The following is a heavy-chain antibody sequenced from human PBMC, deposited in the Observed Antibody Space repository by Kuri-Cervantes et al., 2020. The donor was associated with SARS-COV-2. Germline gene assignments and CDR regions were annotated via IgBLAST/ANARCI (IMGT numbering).Heavy chain of an antibody. D-gene: IGHD7-27*01. CDR3: ARDPGLTGELSDYMDV. Sequence: GGSLRLSCAASGFTVSSNYMSWVRQAPGKGLEWVSSISSSSSYIYYADSVKGRFTISRDNAKNSLYLQMNSLRAEDTAVYYCARDPGLTGELSDYMDVWGKGTTVTVSS. CDR1: GFTVSSNY. CDR2: ISSSSSYI. J-gene: IGHJ6*03. V-gene: IGHV3-21*01.